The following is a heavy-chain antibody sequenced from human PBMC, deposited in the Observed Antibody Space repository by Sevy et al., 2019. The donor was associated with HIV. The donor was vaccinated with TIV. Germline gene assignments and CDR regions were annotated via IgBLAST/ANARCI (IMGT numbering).Heavy chain of an antibody. Sequence: GGSLRLSCAASGFTFSSYSMNWVRQAPGKGLEWVSYISSSSSTIYDADSVKGRFTISRDNAKNSLYLQMNSLRAEDTAVYYCARVMTTVTTEHYYGMDVRGQGTTVTVSS. CDR3: ARVMTTVTTEHYYGMDV. V-gene: IGHV3-48*01. CDR2: ISSSSSTI. CDR1: GFTFSSYS. D-gene: IGHD4-17*01. J-gene: IGHJ6*02.